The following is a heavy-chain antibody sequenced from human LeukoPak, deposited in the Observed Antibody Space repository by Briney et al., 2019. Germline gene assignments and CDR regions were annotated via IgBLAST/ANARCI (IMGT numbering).Heavy chain of an antibody. Sequence: ASVKVSCKASGYTFTSYGISWVRQAPGQGLEWMGWISAYNGNTNHAQKLQGRVTMTTDTSTSTAYMELRSLRSDDTAVYYCARGLYDILTGYNSYGMDVWGKGTTVTVSS. J-gene: IGHJ6*04. CDR1: GYTFTSYG. CDR3: ARGLYDILTGYNSYGMDV. V-gene: IGHV1-18*04. D-gene: IGHD3-9*01. CDR2: ISAYNGNT.